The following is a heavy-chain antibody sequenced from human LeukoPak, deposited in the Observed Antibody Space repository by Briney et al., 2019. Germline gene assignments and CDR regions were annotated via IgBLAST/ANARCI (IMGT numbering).Heavy chain of an antibody. CDR3: ATGNYYDSSGYRLFDY. V-gene: IGHV4-39*07. CDR2: IYYSGST. Sequence: SETLSLTCSVSGGSISSSDYYWGWIRQPPGKGLEWIGSIYYSGSTYYNPSLKSRVTISVDTSKNQFSLKLSSVTAADTAVYYCATGNYYDSSGYRLFDYWGQGTLVTVSS. D-gene: IGHD3-22*01. CDR1: GGSISSSDYY. J-gene: IGHJ4*02.